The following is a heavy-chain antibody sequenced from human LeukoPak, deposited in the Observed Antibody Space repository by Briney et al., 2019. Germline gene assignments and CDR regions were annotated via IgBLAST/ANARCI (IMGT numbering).Heavy chain of an antibody. CDR1: GYTFTTYG. D-gene: IGHD5/OR15-5a*01. J-gene: IGHJ3*02. CDR2: ISAYNGNT. Sequence: ASVKVSCKASGYTFTTYGINWVRQAPGQGLEWMGGISAYNGNTNYAQNLQGRVTMTTDTSTTTAYMEVRSLRTDDAAVYYCASPILATRCAFDIWGQGTMVTVSS. CDR3: ASPILATRCAFDI. V-gene: IGHV1-18*01.